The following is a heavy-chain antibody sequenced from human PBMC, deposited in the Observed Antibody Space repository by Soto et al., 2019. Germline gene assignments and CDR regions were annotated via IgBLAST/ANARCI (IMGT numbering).Heavy chain of an antibody. CDR2: TSGSGGST. Sequence: GGSLRLSCAASGFTFRRYRMSWFRQSPGKGLEWVSGTSGSGGSTYNADSVKGRFTISRDNSKNTLYLQMSSLSAEYTAVYYCAKAFSWYDYWGQGTLVTVSS. V-gene: IGHV3-23*01. J-gene: IGHJ4*02. CDR1: GFTFRRYR. D-gene: IGHD6-13*01. CDR3: AKAFSWYDY.